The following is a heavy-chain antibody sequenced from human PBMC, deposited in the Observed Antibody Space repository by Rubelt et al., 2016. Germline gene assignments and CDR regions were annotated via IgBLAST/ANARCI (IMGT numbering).Heavy chain of an antibody. Sequence: QLQLQESGPGLVKPSETLSLTCTVSGGSISSSSYYWGWIRQPPGKGLEWVGHVFPGGSTYYNPSLKSRVTISVDTSKNQFSLKLSSVTAADTAVYYCARVEDIVVVPAARYLDVWGQGTTVTVSS. D-gene: IGHD2-2*01. J-gene: IGHJ6*02. CDR2: VFPGGST. CDR3: ARVEDIVVVPAARYLDV. V-gene: IGHV4-39*07. CDR1: GGSISSSSYY.